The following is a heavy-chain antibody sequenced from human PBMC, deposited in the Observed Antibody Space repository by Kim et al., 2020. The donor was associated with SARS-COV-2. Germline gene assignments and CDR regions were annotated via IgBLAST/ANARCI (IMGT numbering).Heavy chain of an antibody. CDR2: ISYDGSNK. CDR3: AREPLIYGSGSYTFDY. D-gene: IGHD3-10*01. J-gene: IGHJ4*02. Sequence: GGSLRLSCAASGFTFSSYGMHWVRQAPGKGLEWVAVISYDGSNKYYADSVKGRFTISRDNSKNTLYLQMNSLRAEDTAVYYCAREPLIYGSGSYTFDYWGQGTLVTVSS. CDR1: GFTFSSYG. V-gene: IGHV3-33*05.